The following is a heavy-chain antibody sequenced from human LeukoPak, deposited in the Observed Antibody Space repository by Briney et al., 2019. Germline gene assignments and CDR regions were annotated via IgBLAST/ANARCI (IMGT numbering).Heavy chain of an antibody. D-gene: IGHD3-9*01. CDR1: GFTFSSYA. Sequence: GGSLRLSCAASGFTFSSYAMHWVRQAPGKGLEWVAVISYDGSNKYYADSVKGRFTISRDNSKNTLYLQMNSLRAEDTAVYYCARGPLLRYSRHYYYYGMDVWGQGTTVTVSS. V-gene: IGHV3-30*04. J-gene: IGHJ6*02. CDR3: ARGPLLRYSRHYYYYGMDV. CDR2: ISYDGSNK.